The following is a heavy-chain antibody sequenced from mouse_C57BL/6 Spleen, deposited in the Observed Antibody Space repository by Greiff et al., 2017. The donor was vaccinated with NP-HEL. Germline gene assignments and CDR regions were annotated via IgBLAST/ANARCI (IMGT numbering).Heavy chain of an antibody. Sequence: QVQLQQPGAELVRPGSSVKLSCKASGYTFTSYWMDWVKQRPGQGLEWIGNIYPSDSETHYNQKFKDKATLTVDKSSSTAYMQLSSLTSEDSAVYYCAREVALYYYAMDYWGQGTSVTVSS. J-gene: IGHJ4*01. V-gene: IGHV1-61*01. D-gene: IGHD1-1*01. CDR3: AREVALYYYAMDY. CDR2: IYPSDSET. CDR1: GYTFTSYW.